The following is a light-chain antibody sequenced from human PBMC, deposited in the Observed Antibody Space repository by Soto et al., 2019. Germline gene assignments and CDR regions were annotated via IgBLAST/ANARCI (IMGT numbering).Light chain of an antibody. J-gene: IGKJ4*01. CDR3: QQRFNWPPLT. CDR2: DAS. V-gene: IGKV3-11*01. Sequence: EIVLTQSPATLSLSPGERATLSCRASQSISYYLAWYQQKPCQPPRLLIYDASNRTAGIPARFSGSGSGPDFTLTISSLEPEDFAVYYCQQRFNWPPLTFGGGTKVEIK. CDR1: QSISYY.